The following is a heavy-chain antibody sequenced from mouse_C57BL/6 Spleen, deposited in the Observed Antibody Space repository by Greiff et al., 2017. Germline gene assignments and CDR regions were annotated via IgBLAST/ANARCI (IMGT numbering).Heavy chain of an antibody. CDR1: GYAFSSSW. CDR3: ARSGNYEYFDV. D-gene: IGHD2-1*01. J-gene: IGHJ1*03. V-gene: IGHV1-82*01. CDR2: IYPGDGDT. Sequence: QVQLKESGPELVKPGASVKISCKASGYAFSSSWMNWVKQRPGKGLEWIGRIYPGDGDTNYNGKFKGKATLTADKSSSTAYMQLSSLTSEDSAVCCCARSGNYEYFDVWGTGTTVTVSS.